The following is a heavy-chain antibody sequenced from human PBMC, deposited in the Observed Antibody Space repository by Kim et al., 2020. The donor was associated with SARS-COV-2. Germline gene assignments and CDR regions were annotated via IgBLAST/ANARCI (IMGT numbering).Heavy chain of an antibody. D-gene: IGHD6-13*01. CDR3: ARHQPEYSSSCHHDY. CDR2: IDPSDSYT. CDR1: GYSFTSYW. V-gene: IGHV5-10-1*01. Sequence: GESLKISCKGSGYSFTSYWISWVRQMPGKGLEWMGRIDPSDSYTNYSPSFQGHVTISADKSISTAYLQWSSLKASDTAMYYCARHQPEYSSSCHHDYWGQGTLVTVSS. J-gene: IGHJ4*02.